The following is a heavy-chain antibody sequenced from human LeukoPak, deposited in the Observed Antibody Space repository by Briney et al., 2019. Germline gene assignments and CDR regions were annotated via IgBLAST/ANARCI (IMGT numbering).Heavy chain of an antibody. CDR2: ISGSGGST. Sequence: PGGSLRLSCAASGFTFSSYAMRWVRQAPGKGLEWVSAISGSGGSTYYADSVKGRFTISRDNSKNTLYLQMNSLRAEDTAVYYCATEGAIYDFWSGYWPSYYYYYGMDVWGQGTTVTVSS. CDR3: ATEGAIYDFWSGYWPSYYYYYGMDV. J-gene: IGHJ6*02. D-gene: IGHD3-3*01. V-gene: IGHV3-23*01. CDR1: GFTFSSYA.